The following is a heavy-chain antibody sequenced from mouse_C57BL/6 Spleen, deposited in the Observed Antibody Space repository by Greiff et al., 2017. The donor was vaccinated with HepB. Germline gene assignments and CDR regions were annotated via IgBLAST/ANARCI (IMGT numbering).Heavy chain of an antibody. D-gene: IGHD2-2*01. V-gene: IGHV1-55*01. CDR3: VIYYGYAWFAY. Sequence: QVQRKESGAELVKPGASVKMSCRASGYTLTSYWITWGKRRPGQGLEWIGDIYPGSGSTNYNEKFKSKATLTVDTSSSTAYMQLSSLTSEDSAVYYCVIYYGYAWFAYWGQGTLVTVSA. J-gene: IGHJ3*01. CDR2: IYPGSGST. CDR1: GYTLTSYW.